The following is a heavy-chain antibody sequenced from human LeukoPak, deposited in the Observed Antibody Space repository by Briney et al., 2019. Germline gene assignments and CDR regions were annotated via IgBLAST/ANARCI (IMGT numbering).Heavy chain of an antibody. CDR2: IQYDGSNE. CDR1: GFTFRRCG. D-gene: IGHD3-22*01. V-gene: IGHV3-30*02. J-gene: IGHJ3*02. Sequence: GGSLRLSCAASGFTFRRCGMHWVRQAPGKGLEWVTFIQYDGSNEYYADSVKGRFTISRDNSKNTLYLQMSSLGAEDTAVYYCAREIMQQDYYDSSGYQSYDAFDIWGQGTMVTVSS. CDR3: AREIMQQDYYDSSGYQSYDAFDI.